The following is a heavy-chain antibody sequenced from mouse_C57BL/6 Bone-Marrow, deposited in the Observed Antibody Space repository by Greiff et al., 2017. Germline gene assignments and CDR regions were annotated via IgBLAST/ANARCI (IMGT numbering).Heavy chain of an antibody. CDR3: ARDMDYGSSP. J-gene: IGHJ3*01. CDR1: GFTFSSYA. V-gene: IGHV5-4*01. Sequence: DVKLVESGGGLVKPGGSLKLSCAASGFTFSSYAMSWVRQTPEKRLEWVATISDGGSYTYYPANVKGRFTISRDNAKNNLYLQMSHLKSEDTAMYYCARDMDYGSSPWGQGTLVTVSA. D-gene: IGHD1-1*01. CDR2: ISDGGSYT.